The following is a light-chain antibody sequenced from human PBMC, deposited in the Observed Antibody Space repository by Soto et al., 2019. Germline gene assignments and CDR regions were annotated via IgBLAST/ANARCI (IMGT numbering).Light chain of an antibody. J-gene: IGKJ1*01. V-gene: IGKV1-5*03. Sequence: DIQMTQSPSTLSASVGDRVTITCRASQSISSWLAWYQQKPGKAPKLLIYKASSLESGVPSRFSGSGSGTEFTLTISSLQPDDFATYYCQHYKTYPWTFGQVNKVAIK. CDR1: QSISSW. CDR3: QHYKTYPWT. CDR2: KAS.